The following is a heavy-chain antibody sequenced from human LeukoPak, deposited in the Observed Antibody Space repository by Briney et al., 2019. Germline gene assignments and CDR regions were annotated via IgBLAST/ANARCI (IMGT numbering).Heavy chain of an antibody. D-gene: IGHD5-18*01. CDR1: GGSLSGSY. CDR2: INHSGST. CDR3: ARVGGKYSYDSNY. Sequence: SETLSLTCAVYGGSLSGSYWSGFRRPPGKGLEGIGEINHSGSTNYNPSLKSRLTISVDTSKNQFSLKLSSVTAADTAVYYCARVGGKYSYDSNYWGQGTLVTVSS. V-gene: IGHV4-34*01. J-gene: IGHJ4*02.